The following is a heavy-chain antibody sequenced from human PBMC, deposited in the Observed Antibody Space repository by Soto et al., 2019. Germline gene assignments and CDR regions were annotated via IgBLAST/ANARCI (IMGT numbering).Heavy chain of an antibody. J-gene: IGHJ2*01. D-gene: IGHD6-19*01. V-gene: IGHV4-59*01. CDR1: GGSISSYY. Sequence: QVQLQESGPGLVKPSETLSLTCTVSGGSISSYYWSWIRQPPGKGLEWIGYIYYSGSTNYNPSLKSRVTISVDTSQTQFALKRSSVTAEDTAVYYCARASGYSSGWSYWYFDLWGRGTLVTVSS. CDR2: IYYSGST. CDR3: ARASGYSSGWSYWYFDL.